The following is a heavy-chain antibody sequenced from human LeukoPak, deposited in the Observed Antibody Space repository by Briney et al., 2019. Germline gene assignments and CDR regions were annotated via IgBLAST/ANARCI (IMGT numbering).Heavy chain of an antibody. V-gene: IGHV3-30*02. CDR2: IRYDGSNK. CDR1: GFTFSSYG. Sequence: PGGSLSLSCAASGFTFSSYGMHWVRQAPGKGLEWVAFIRYDGSNKYYADSVKGRFTISRDNSKNTLYLQMNSLRAEDTAVYYCAAGSGYYDAFDIWGQGTMVTVSS. D-gene: IGHD3-3*01. CDR3: AAGSGYYDAFDI. J-gene: IGHJ3*02.